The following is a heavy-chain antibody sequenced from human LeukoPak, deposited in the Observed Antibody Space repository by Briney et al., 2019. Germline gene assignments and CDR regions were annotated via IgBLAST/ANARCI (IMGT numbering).Heavy chain of an antibody. D-gene: IGHD6-6*01. CDR3: ARGGAARLHFQN. CDR1: GGSISTYY. J-gene: IGHJ1*01. Sequence: SETLSLTCTVSGGSISTYYWNWIRQPPGKGLEWIGCIYHSGSTNYNPSLQSRVTISVDTSKNQFSLNLNSVTAADTAVYYCARGGAARLHFQNWGQGTLVTVSS. V-gene: IGHV4-59*01. CDR2: IYHSGST.